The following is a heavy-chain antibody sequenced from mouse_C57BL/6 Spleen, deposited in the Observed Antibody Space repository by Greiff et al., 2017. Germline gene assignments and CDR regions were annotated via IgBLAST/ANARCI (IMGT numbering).Heavy chain of an antibody. CDR3: ARRREKTTVFNY. D-gene: IGHD1-1*01. Sequence: QVQLQQPGAELVKPGASVKLSCKASGYTFTSYWMHWVKQRPGQGLEWIGMIHPNSGSTNYNEKFKSKATLTVDKSSSTAYMQLSSLTSEDSAVYYCARRREKTTVFNYWGQGTTLTVSS. CDR2: IHPNSGST. J-gene: IGHJ2*01. V-gene: IGHV1-64*01. CDR1: GYTFTSYW.